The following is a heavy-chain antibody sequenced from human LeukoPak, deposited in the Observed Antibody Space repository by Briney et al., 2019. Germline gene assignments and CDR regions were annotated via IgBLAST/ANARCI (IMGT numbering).Heavy chain of an antibody. Sequence: GGSLRLSCAASGFTFSSYWMSWVRQAPGKGLEWVANIKQDGSEKYYVDSVKGRFTISRDNAKNSLYLQMNSLRAEDTAVYYCARHLFPNAPLFQHWGQGTLVTVPS. D-gene: IGHD3-3*01. V-gene: IGHV3-7*03. CDR3: ARHLFPNAPLFQH. CDR2: IKQDGSEK. CDR1: GFTFSSYW. J-gene: IGHJ1*01.